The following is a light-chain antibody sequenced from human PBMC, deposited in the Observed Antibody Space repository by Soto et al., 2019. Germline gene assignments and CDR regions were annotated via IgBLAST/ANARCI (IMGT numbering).Light chain of an antibody. CDR3: QQYGSSPRT. J-gene: IGKJ1*01. CDR2: DVS. CDR1: RSLSSTS. V-gene: IGKV3-20*01. Sequence: EIVLTQSPGTLSLSPGERAALSCRASRSLSSTSLAWYQQRPGQAPMLLIYDVSSRATGIPDRFSGSGSGTDFMITINRLEPDDFAVYYCQQYGSSPRTFGQGTKVEIK.